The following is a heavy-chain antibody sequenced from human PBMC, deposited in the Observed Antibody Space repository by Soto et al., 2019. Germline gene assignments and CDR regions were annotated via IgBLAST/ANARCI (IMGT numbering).Heavy chain of an antibody. Sequence: PGGSLRLSCAASGFTFSSYDMHWVRQATGKGLEWVSAIGTAGDTYYPGSVKGRFTISRENAKNSLYLQMNSLRAEDTAVYYCARANRGSPHYYGMDVWGQGTTDTVSS. D-gene: IGHD1-26*01. CDR1: GFTFSSYD. CDR3: ARANRGSPHYYGMDV. J-gene: IGHJ6*02. V-gene: IGHV3-13*01. CDR2: IGTAGDT.